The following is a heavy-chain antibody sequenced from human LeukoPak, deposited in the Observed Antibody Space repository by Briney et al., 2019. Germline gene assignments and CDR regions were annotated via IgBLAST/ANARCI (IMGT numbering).Heavy chain of an antibody. V-gene: IGHV3-30-3*01. CDR2: ISYDGRKK. Sequence: PGGSLRLSCAASGFTFSSYTIHWVRQAPGKGLEWVAIISYDGRKKYYADSVKGRFTISRENSKSALYLQMNSLITEDTAVYYCARELTGYFDFWGQGTLVTVSS. CDR1: GFTFSSYT. J-gene: IGHJ4*02. CDR3: ARELTGYFDF. D-gene: IGHD7-27*01.